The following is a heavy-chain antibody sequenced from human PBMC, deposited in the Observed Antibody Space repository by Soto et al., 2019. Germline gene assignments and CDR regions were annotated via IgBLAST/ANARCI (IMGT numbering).Heavy chain of an antibody. Sequence: QVQLVESGGGVVQPGRSLRLSCAASGFTFSSYAMHWVRQAPGKGLEWVAVISYDGSNKYYADSVKGRFTISRDNSKNTLYLQMNSLSAEDTAVYYCARASQKYSSGWYTRPFDYWGQGTLVTVSS. CDR2: ISYDGSNK. CDR1: GFTFSSYA. J-gene: IGHJ4*02. CDR3: ARASQKYSSGWYTRPFDY. D-gene: IGHD6-19*01. V-gene: IGHV3-30-3*01.